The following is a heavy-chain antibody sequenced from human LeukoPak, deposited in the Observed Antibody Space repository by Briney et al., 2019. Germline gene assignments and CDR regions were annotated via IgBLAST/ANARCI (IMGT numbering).Heavy chain of an antibody. CDR3: AKDTGGNGAYFYAMDV. CDR2: INWNSDTK. CDR1: GFAFHNYA. Sequence: GGPLRLSCVGSGFAFHNYAMHWVRRPPGKGLEWVSAINWNSDTKAYADSVKGRFTISRDRARNSLYLQMDSLRPEDAALYYCAKDTGGNGAYFYAMDVWGQGTSVTVSS. D-gene: IGHD4-23*01. V-gene: IGHV3-9*01. J-gene: IGHJ6*02.